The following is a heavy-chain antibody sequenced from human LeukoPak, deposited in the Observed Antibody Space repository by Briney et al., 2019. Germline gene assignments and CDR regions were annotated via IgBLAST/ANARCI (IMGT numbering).Heavy chain of an antibody. J-gene: IGHJ4*02. CDR3: ARLSAL. CDR2: IDPKNGDT. CDR1: GGTFSSYA. Sequence: ASVKVSCKASGGTFSSYATSWVRQAPGQGLEWMGWIDPKNGDTKYAQRSQGRLTISMDTSIDTVYMELSSLRYDDTAVYYCARLSALWGQGTLVTVSS. V-gene: IGHV1-2*02.